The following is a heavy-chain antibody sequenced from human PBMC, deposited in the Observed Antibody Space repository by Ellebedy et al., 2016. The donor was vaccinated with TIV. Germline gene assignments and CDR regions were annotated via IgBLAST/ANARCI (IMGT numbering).Heavy chain of an antibody. CDR1: GFSFSAYW. J-gene: IGHJ4*02. V-gene: IGHV3-7*01. CDR2: INQDGSEK. Sequence: GGSLRLXXAASGFSFSAYWMSWVRQAPGKGLEWVAKINQDGSEKYYVDSVKGRFTISRDNAENSLYLRMDSLRGEDTAVYYCARDNLGDYFFDHWGQGTLVTVSS. CDR3: ARDNLGDYFFDH. D-gene: IGHD2-21*02.